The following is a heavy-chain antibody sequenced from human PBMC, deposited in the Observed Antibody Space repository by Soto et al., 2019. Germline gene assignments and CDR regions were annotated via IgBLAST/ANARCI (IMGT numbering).Heavy chain of an antibody. CDR2: IHPGDSDT. CDR1: GYSFTSYW. D-gene: IGHD6-19*01. CDR3: ARPRIAVAGTYYFDY. J-gene: IGHJ4*02. Sequence: GESLKISCKGSGYSFTSYWIGWVRQMPGKGLEWMGIIHPGDSDTRYSPSFQGQVTISADKSISTAYLQWSSLKASDTAMYYCARPRIAVAGTYYFDYWGQGTLVTVSS. V-gene: IGHV5-51*01.